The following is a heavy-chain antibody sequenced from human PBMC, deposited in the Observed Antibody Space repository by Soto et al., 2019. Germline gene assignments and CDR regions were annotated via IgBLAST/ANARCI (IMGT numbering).Heavy chain of an antibody. CDR2: ISGSGGST. CDR3: ARRGSGSYYDY. Sequence: EVQLLESGGGLVQPGGSLRLSCAASGFTFSSYAMRWVRQAPVKGLEWVSAISGSGGSTYYADSVKGRFTISRDNSNNTRYRQLNSLRAEDTAVYYCARRGSGSYYDYWGQGTRVTVSS. CDR1: GFTFSSYA. D-gene: IGHD1-26*01. V-gene: IGHV3-23*01. J-gene: IGHJ4*02.